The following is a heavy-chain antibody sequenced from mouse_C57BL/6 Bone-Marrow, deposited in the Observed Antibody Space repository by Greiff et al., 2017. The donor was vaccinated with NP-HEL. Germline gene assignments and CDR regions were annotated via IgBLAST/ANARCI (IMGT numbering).Heavy chain of an antibody. CDR2: IYPGDGDT. Sequence: VKLVESGPELVKPGASVKISCKASGYAFSSSWMNWVKQRPGKGLEWIGRIYPGDGDTNYNGKFKGKATLTADKSSSTAYMQLSSLTSEDSAVYFCARQGLYYSNYEWYFDVWGTGTTVTVSS. D-gene: IGHD2-5*01. V-gene: IGHV1-82*01. CDR1: GYAFSSSW. CDR3: ARQGLYYSNYEWYFDV. J-gene: IGHJ1*03.